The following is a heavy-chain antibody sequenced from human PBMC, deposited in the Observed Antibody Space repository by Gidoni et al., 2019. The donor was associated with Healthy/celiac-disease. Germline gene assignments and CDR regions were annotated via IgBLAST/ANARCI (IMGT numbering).Heavy chain of an antibody. D-gene: IGHD6-25*01. V-gene: IGHV3-7*03. CDR3: ARDLAAQRDY. J-gene: IGHJ4*02. Sequence: EVQLVESGGGLVQPGGSLRLSCPASGFTLSSYWMSWVRQAPGKGLEWVANIKQDGSEKYYVDAVKGRFTISRDNAKNSLYLQMNSLRAEDTAVYYCARDLAAQRDYWGQGTLVTVSS. CDR2: IKQDGSEK. CDR1: GFTLSSYW.